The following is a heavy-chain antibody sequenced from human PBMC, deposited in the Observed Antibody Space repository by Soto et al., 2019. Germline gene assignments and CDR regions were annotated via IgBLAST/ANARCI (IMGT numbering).Heavy chain of an antibody. CDR1: GGSFSGYY. V-gene: IGHV4-34*01. D-gene: IGHD3-10*01. J-gene: IGHJ4*02. CDR3: AAFHVLLWFGESPNRHLQY. CDR2: INHSGST. Sequence: QVHLQQWGAGQLKPSETLSLTCAVYGGSFSGYYWSWIRQPPGKGLEWIGEINHSGSTNYSPSLKSRVAISVDTSKNQFALKLSSVTAADTAVYYCAAFHVLLWFGESPNRHLQYWGQGTLVTISS.